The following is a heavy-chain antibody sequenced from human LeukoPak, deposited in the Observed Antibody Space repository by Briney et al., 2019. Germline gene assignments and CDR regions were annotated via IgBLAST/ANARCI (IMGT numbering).Heavy chain of an antibody. CDR3: ASTRQYYYDSSGYVFDY. CDR2: IIPIFGTA. D-gene: IGHD3-22*01. V-gene: IGHV1-69*13. J-gene: IGHJ4*02. Sequence: SVKVSCKASGGTFSSYAISWVRQAPGQGLEWMGGIIPIFGTANYAQKFQGRVTITADESTSTAYMEPSSLRSEDTAVYYCASTRQYYYDSSGYVFDYWGQGTLVTVSS. CDR1: GGTFSSYA.